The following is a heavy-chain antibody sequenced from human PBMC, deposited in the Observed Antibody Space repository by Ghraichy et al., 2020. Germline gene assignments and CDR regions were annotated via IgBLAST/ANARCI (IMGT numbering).Heavy chain of an antibody. CDR1: GGSISSYY. D-gene: IGHD5-12*01. Sequence: SETLSLTCSVSGGSISSYYWSWIRQPPGKGLEWIGYIYASGSTSYNPSLKSRVTISVDTSKNQFSLIMSSVTATDTAIYYCARGGLVGTTRPNYWGQGILVTVSS. CDR2: IYASGST. CDR3: ARGGLVGTTRPNY. J-gene: IGHJ4*02. V-gene: IGHV4-4*09.